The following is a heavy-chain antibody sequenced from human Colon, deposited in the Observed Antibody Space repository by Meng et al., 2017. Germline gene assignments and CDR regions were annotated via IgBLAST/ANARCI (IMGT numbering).Heavy chain of an antibody. Sequence: QVQVQGSGPGLVKPSETLSLTCAVSGGSISRSDWWSWVRQPPGKGLEWIGETSHSGSTNYSPSLKSRVTISLDKSKNQLSLKLNSVTAADTAAYYCASSDYYRSDYWGQGTLVTVSS. J-gene: IGHJ4*02. D-gene: IGHD3-22*01. CDR1: GGSISRSDW. V-gene: IGHV4-4*02. CDR3: ASSDYYRSDY. CDR2: TSHSGST.